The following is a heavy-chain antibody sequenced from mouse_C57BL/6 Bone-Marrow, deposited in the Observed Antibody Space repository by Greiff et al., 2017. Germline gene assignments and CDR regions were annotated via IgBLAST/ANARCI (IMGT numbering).Heavy chain of an antibody. Sequence: DVKLVESGPGLAKPSQTLSLTCSVTGYSITSDYWNWIRKFPGNKLEYMGYISYSGSTYYNPSLKSRISITRDTSKNQYYLQLNSVTTEDTATYYCARSFYDYDRYFDVWGTGTTVTVSS. D-gene: IGHD2-4*01. CDR2: ISYSGST. J-gene: IGHJ1*03. V-gene: IGHV3-8*01. CDR3: ARSFYDYDRYFDV. CDR1: GYSITSDY.